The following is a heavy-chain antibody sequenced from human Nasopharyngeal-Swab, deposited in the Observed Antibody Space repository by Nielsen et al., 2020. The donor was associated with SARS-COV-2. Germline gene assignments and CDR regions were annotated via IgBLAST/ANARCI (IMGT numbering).Heavy chain of an antibody. D-gene: IGHD3-9*01. CDR1: GFTFSSSA. CDR3: AKDYDIGY. J-gene: IGHJ4*02. Sequence: GESLKISCAASGFTFSSSAMGWVRQAPGKGLEWVSIITVGSDGTYYADSVKGRFSISRDNSKSTLYLQMNSLRVEDTAVYYCAKDYDIGYWGQGTLVTVSS. V-gene: IGHV3-23*01. CDR2: ITVGSDGT.